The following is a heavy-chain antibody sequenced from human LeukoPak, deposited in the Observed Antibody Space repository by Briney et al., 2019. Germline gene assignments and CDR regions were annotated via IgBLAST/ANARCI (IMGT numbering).Heavy chain of an antibody. D-gene: IGHD6-25*01. CDR3: ARFAAGGSYYYYMDV. V-gene: IGHV3-30-3*01. J-gene: IGHJ6*03. CDR1: GFTFSSYA. CDR2: ISYDGSNK. Sequence: GRSLRLSCAASGFTFSSYAMHWVRQAPGKGLEWVAVISYDGSNKYYADSVKGRFTISRDNSKNTLYLQMNSLRADDTAVYYCARFAAGGSYYYYMDVWGKGTTVTVSS.